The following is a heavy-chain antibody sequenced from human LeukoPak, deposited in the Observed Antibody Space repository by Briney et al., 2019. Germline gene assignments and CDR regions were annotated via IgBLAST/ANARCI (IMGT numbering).Heavy chain of an antibody. Sequence: SQTLSLTSAVSGGSISSGRYSWSWIRQPPGKGLEWIGYIYHSGSTYYNPSLKSRVTISVDRSKNQFSLKLSSVTAADTAVYYCARGEWFDPWGQGTLVTVSS. V-gene: IGHV4-30-2*01. CDR1: GGSISSGRYS. CDR3: ARGEWFDP. CDR2: IYHSGST. J-gene: IGHJ5*02. D-gene: IGHD3-16*01.